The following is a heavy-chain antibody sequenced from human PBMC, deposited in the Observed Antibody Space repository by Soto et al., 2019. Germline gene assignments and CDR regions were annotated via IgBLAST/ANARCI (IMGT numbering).Heavy chain of an antibody. CDR1: GGSISSGGYY. CDR2: IYYSGST. CDR3: ARVSVVQYWFDP. D-gene: IGHD2-15*01. Sequence: QVQLQESGPGLVKPSQTLSLTCTVSGGSISSGGYYWSWIRQHPGKGLEWIGYIYYSGSTYYNPSLKSRVTISVDRSKNQSSLKLSSVTAADTAVYYCARVSVVQYWFDPWGQGTLVTVSS. J-gene: IGHJ5*02. V-gene: IGHV4-31*03.